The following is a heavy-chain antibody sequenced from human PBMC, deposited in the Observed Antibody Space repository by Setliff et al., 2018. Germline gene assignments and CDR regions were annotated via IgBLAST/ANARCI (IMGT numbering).Heavy chain of an antibody. CDR3: ARQPSSGSYYNPRPYYFDF. J-gene: IGHJ4*02. CDR2: VHYSGDS. CDR1: GDSMSSYY. Sequence: ILSLTCTVSGDSMSSYYWSWIRQSPGKGLEWIGYVHYSGDSNYNPSLKSRATMSVDTSKDQFSLNLRSVTAADTAVYYCARQPSSGSYYNPRPYYFDFWGQGTLVTVSS. D-gene: IGHD3-10*01. V-gene: IGHV4-59*01.